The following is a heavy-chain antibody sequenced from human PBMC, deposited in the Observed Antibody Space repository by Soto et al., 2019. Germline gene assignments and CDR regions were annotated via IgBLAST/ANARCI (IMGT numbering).Heavy chain of an antibody. V-gene: IGHV3-23*01. D-gene: IGHD3-3*01. Sequence: GGSLRLSCAASGFTFSSYAMSWVRRAPGKGLEWVSAISGSGGSTYYADSVKGRFTISRDNSKNTLYLQMNSLRAEDTAVYYCAKDLWDYDFWSGYLPADYWGQGTLVTVSS. CDR1: GFTFSSYA. J-gene: IGHJ4*02. CDR2: ISGSGGST. CDR3: AKDLWDYDFWSGYLPADY.